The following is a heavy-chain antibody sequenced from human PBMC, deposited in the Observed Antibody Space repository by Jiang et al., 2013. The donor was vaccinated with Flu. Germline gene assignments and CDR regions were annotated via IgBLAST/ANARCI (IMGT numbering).Heavy chain of an antibody. V-gene: IGHV5-51*01. Sequence: SLKISCKGSGYSFTSYWIGWARQMPGKGLEWMGIIYPGDSDTRYSPSFQGQVTISADKSISSAHLQWSSLKASDTAMYYCARRWELYAFDIWGQGTMVTVSS. D-gene: IGHD1-26*01. J-gene: IGHJ3*02. CDR1: GYSFTSYW. CDR3: ARRWELYAFDI. CDR2: IYPGDSDT.